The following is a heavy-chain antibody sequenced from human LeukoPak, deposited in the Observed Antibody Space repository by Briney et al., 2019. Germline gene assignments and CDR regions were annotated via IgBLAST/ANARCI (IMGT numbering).Heavy chain of an antibody. V-gene: IGHV6-1*01. CDR1: GDSISSNSAA. D-gene: IGHD6-13*01. J-gene: IGHJ4*02. CDR2: TYYRSNWYN. Sequence: SQTLSLTCAISGDSISSNSAAWNWIRQSPSRGLVWLGRTYYRSNWYNDYSVSVKSRITINPDTSKNHFSLQLNSVTPEDTAVYYCARDQGEQLAFDSWGQGTLVTVSS. CDR3: ARDQGEQLAFDS.